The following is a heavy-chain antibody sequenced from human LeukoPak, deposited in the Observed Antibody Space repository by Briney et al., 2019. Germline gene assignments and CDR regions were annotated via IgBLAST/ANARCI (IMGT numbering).Heavy chain of an antibody. V-gene: IGHV3-48*03. CDR3: TRAADHHGAFDY. Sequence: GGSLRLSCAASGFSFSSYEMNWVRQAPGKGLEWVSYISSRGGTIYYADSVKGRFTMSRDNAKNSLYLQMNSLRAEDTAVYYCTRAADHHGAFDYWGQGTLVTVSS. D-gene: IGHD3-16*01. CDR2: ISSRGGTI. J-gene: IGHJ4*02. CDR1: GFSFSSYE.